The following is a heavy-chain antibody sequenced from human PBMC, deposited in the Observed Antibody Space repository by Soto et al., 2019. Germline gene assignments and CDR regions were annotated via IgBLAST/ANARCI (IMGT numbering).Heavy chain of an antibody. V-gene: IGHV1-8*02. D-gene: IGHD4-17*01. CDR2: MNPNSGNT. Sequence: ASVKVSCKASGYTFTGYYMHWVRQAPGQGLEWMGWMNPNSGNTGYAQKFQGRVTMTRNTSISTAYMELSSLRSEDTAVYYCARVLTVTPTYYYYYGMDVWGQGTTVTVSS. J-gene: IGHJ6*02. CDR1: GYTFTGYY. CDR3: ARVLTVTPTYYYYYGMDV.